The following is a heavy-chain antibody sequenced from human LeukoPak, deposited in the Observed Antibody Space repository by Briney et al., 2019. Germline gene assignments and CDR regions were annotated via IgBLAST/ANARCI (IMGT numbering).Heavy chain of an antibody. CDR2: IYTSART. D-gene: IGHD2-2*01. CDR3: ARDFIVVVPAAIYNWFDP. J-gene: IGHJ5*02. Sequence: SETLSLTCTVSGGSISSYYWSWIRQPAGKGLEWMGRIYTSARTNYNPSLKSRVTMSVDPSKPQFSLKLRSVPAADTAVYYCARDFIVVVPAAIYNWFDPWGQGTLVTVSS. CDR1: GGSISSYY. V-gene: IGHV4-4*07.